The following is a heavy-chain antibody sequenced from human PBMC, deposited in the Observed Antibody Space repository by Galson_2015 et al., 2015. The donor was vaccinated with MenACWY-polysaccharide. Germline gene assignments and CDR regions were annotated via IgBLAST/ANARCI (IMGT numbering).Heavy chain of an antibody. Sequence: SVKVSCKASGYTFTSYYMHWVRQAPGQGLEWMGIINPGGGSTSYAQEFQGRVTMTRDTSTSTVYMELSSLRSEDTAVYYCARDRGGIPGYCSSSSCYTVNYYYYGMDVWGQGTTVTVS. CDR1: GYTFTSYY. J-gene: IGHJ6*02. D-gene: IGHD2-2*02. V-gene: IGHV1-46*01. CDR3: ARDRGGIPGYCSSSSCYTVNYYYYGMDV. CDR2: INPGGGST.